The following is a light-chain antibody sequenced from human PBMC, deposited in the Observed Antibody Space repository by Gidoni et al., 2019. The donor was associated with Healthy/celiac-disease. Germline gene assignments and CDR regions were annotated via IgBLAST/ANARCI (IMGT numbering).Light chain of an antibody. J-gene: IGKJ2*01. CDR2: WAS. Sequence: ILMTQSPPHLAGALGERATLNCKSSQSVLYSSNNKNYLAWYQQKPGQPPKLLIYWASTRESGVPDRFSGSGSGTDFTLTISSLQAEDVAVYYCQQYYSTPLYTFGQGTKLEIK. CDR3: QQYYSTPLYT. CDR1: QSVLYSSNNKNY. V-gene: IGKV4-1*01.